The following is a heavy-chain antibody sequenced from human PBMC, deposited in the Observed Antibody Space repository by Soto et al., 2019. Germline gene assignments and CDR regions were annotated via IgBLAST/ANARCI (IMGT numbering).Heavy chain of an antibody. CDR3: AKEEPLIYFDY. Sequence: GGSLRLSCAASGFTFTSYSMNWVRQAPGKGLEWVSSISTSSSYIYYADSVKGRFTISRDNAKNSLYLQMNSLRAEDTAVYYCAKEEPLIYFDYWGQGTLVTVSS. J-gene: IGHJ4*02. CDR2: ISTSSSYI. D-gene: IGHD1-1*01. V-gene: IGHV3-21*01. CDR1: GFTFTSYS.